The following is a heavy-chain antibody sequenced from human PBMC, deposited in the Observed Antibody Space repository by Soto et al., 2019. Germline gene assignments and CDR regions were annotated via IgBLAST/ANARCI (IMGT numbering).Heavy chain of an antibody. J-gene: IGHJ5*02. CDR2: IYTSGST. CDR3: ARVIVAAADDNWFDT. CDR1: GGSISSYY. Sequence: SETLSLTCTVSGGSISSYYWSWIRQPAGKGLEWIGRIYTSGSTNYNPSLKSRVTMSVDTSKNQFSLKLSSVTAADTAVYYCARVIVAAADDNWFDTWGQGTLVTVSS. D-gene: IGHD6-13*01. V-gene: IGHV4-4*07.